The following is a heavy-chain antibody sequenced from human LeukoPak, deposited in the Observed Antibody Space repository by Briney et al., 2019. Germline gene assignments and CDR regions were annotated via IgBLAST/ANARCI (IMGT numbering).Heavy chain of an antibody. Sequence: GGSLRLSCAASGFTFSNYAMNWVRQAPGEGLEWVSAISGSGGSTYYADSVKGRFTISRDNSKNTLYLQMNSLRAEDTAVYYCAKAEGYSYDYGINIWGQGTMVTVSS. CDR2: ISGSGGST. V-gene: IGHV3-23*01. CDR3: AKAEGYSYDYGINI. D-gene: IGHD5-18*01. J-gene: IGHJ3*02. CDR1: GFTFSNYA.